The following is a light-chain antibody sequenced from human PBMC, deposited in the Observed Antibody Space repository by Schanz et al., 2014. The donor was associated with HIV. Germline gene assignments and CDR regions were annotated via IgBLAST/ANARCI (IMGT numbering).Light chain of an antibody. Sequence: ENVLTQSPDTLSLSPGESATLSCRASQSVATRHLAWYQQKPGQAPRLLIHGTSTRATGVPDRFSGSGSGPDFTDFTLTISSLEPEDFGVYYCQQYGNSRTFGQGTKVEV. CDR2: GTS. J-gene: IGKJ1*01. CDR1: QSVATRH. CDR3: QQYGNSRT. V-gene: IGKV3-20*01.